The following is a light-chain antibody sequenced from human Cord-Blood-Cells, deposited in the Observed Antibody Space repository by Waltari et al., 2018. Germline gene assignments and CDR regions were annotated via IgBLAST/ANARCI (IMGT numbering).Light chain of an antibody. J-gene: IGKJ2*01. CDR2: DAA. V-gene: IGKV3-11*01. CDR1: QSVRSY. CDR3: QQRSNWPYMYT. Sequence: EIVLTQSPATLSLSPGEQATISCRASQSVRSYLAWYQQKPGQAPRLLIYDAANRATGIPARFSGSGSGTDCTLTISSLEPEDFAVYYCQQRSNWPYMYTFGQGTKLEIK.